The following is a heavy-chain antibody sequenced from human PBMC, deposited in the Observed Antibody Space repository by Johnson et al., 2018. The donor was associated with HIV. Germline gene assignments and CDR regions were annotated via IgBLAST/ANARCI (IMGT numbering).Heavy chain of an antibody. D-gene: IGHD2-8*01. V-gene: IGHV3-20*04. Sequence: VQLVESGGDVVQPGGSLRLSCAASGFPFSTYNMHWVRQAPGKGLEWVSGINWNGGSTGYADSVKGRFTISRDNAKNSLYLQMNSLRAEDTAVYYCAKDWYDAGPLMALDIWGQGTMVTVSS. CDR2: INWNGGST. CDR3: AKDWYDAGPLMALDI. CDR1: GFPFSTYN. J-gene: IGHJ3*02.